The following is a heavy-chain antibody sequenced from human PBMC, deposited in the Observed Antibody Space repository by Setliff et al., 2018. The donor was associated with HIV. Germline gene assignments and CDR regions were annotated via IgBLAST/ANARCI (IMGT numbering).Heavy chain of an antibody. CDR3: ARVPVPGANWFDP. Sequence: SETLSLTCSVSGVSINRTAHYWGWIRQSPGKSLEWIGSVSQSGSTYYNPSLKSRITISVDRSKNLFSLKLISVTAADQGVYYCARVPVPGANWFDPWGLGTLVTVSS. J-gene: IGHJ5*02. V-gene: IGHV4-39*01. CDR2: VSQSGST. CDR1: GVSINRTAHY.